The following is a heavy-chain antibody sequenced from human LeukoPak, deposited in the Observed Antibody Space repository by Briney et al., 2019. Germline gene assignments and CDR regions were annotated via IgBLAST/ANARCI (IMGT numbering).Heavy chain of an antibody. Sequence: PGGSLRLSCAASGLTVSSNSMSWVRQAPGKGLEWVSFIYSGGSTYYADSVKGRFTISRDKSKNTLYLQMNSLRADDTAVYYCARRAGAYSHPYDYWGQGTLVTVSS. CDR1: GLTVSSNS. J-gene: IGHJ4*02. CDR2: IYSGGST. D-gene: IGHD4/OR15-4a*01. CDR3: ARRAGAYSHPYDY. V-gene: IGHV3-53*01.